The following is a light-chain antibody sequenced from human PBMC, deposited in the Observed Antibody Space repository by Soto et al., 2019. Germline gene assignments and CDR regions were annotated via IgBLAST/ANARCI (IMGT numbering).Light chain of an antibody. CDR1: QSVSSY. J-gene: IGKJ3*01. CDR2: DAS. CDR3: QQRSNWPPLT. V-gene: IGKV3-11*01. Sequence: EIVLTQSPATLSLSPGERATLYCRASQSVSSYLSWYQQKPGQAPRLLIYDASNRATGIPARFSGSGSGTDFTLTIISLEPEDFAVYYCQQRSNWPPLTFGPGTKVEI.